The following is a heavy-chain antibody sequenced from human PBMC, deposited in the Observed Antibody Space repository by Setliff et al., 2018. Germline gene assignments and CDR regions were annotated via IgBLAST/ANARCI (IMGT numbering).Heavy chain of an antibody. CDR2: LYDDGSE. D-gene: IGHD4-17*01. CDR1: GFTVSPND. V-gene: IGHV3-53*01. Sequence: PWGSLRLSCAASGFTVSPNDMSWVRQAPGKGLEWISLLYDDGSEFYSDSVKGRFTISRDNSKNTLYLQMDGLRAEDSALYYCAKDPNGDFFGAFDTWGQGALVTVSS. J-gene: IGHJ5*02. CDR3: AKDPNGDFFGAFDT.